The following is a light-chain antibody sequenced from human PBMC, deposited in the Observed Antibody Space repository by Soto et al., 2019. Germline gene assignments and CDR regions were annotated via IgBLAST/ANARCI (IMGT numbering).Light chain of an antibody. CDR3: RSISGSGSWG. Sequence: QSALTQPASVSGSPGQSITISCTGTTSDVGGFNYVSWHQQHPGKAPKLMIYEVSNRPSGVSNRFSGSKSGNTASLTISGLQAGEGGDYYCRSISGSGSWGFGGGTKLTVL. J-gene: IGLJ3*02. CDR1: TSDVGGFNY. CDR2: EVS. V-gene: IGLV2-14*01.